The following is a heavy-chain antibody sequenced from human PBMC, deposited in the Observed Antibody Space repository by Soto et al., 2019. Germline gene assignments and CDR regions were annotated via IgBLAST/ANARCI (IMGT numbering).Heavy chain of an antibody. CDR1: GFTFSSYW. V-gene: IGHV3-7*03. Sequence: PGGSLRLSCAASGFTFSSYWMSWVRQAPGKGLEWVANIRQDGSEKYYVDSVKGRFTISRDNAKNSLYLQMNSLRAEDTAVYYCASGDGYNSLFDYWGQGTLVTVSS. D-gene: IGHD5-12*01. J-gene: IGHJ4*02. CDR2: IRQDGSEK. CDR3: ASGDGYNSLFDY.